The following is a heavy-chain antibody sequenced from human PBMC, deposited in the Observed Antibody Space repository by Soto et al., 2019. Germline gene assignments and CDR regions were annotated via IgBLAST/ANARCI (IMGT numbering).Heavy chain of an antibody. D-gene: IGHD3-22*01. Sequence: GASVKVSCKASGYTFTSYDINWVRQATGQGLEWMGWMNPNSGNTGYAQKFQGRVTMTRNTSISTAYMELSSLRSEDTAVYYCARGPKYYYDSSGYQPWGQGTLVTVSS. CDR2: MNPNSGNT. CDR1: GYTFTSYD. CDR3: ARGPKYYYDSSGYQP. J-gene: IGHJ5*02. V-gene: IGHV1-8*01.